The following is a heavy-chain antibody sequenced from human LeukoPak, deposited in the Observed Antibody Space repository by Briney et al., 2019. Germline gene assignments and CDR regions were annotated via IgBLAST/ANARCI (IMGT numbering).Heavy chain of an antibody. V-gene: IGHV1-18*01. Sequence: GASVKVSCKASGYTFTSYGISWVRQAPGQGLEWMGWISAYNGNTNYAQKLQGRVTMTTDTSTSTAYMELRSLRSDDTAVYYCARDWVMSSGYSPSRVIPHLWGQGTLVTVSS. CDR1: GYTFTSYG. CDR3: ARDWVMSSGYSPSRVIPHL. D-gene: IGHD3-22*01. J-gene: IGHJ1*01. CDR2: ISAYNGNT.